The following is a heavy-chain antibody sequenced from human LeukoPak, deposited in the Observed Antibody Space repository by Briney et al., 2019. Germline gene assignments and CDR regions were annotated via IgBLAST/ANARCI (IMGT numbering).Heavy chain of an antibody. CDR3: ARVRRGDFDY. V-gene: IGHV3-21*01. D-gene: IGHD3-16*01. Sequence: GESLKISCKTSGYSFSSSWIAWVRQVPGKGLEWVSSISSSSSCIYYADSVKGRFTISRDNAKNSLYLQMNSLRAEDTAVYYCARVRRGDFDYWGQGTLVTVSS. CDR1: GYSFSSSW. CDR2: ISSSSSCI. J-gene: IGHJ4*02.